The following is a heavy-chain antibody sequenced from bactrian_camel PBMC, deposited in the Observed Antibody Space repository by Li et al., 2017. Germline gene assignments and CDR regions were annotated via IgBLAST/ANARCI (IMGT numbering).Heavy chain of an antibody. D-gene: IGHD2*01. J-gene: IGHJ6*01. V-gene: IGHV3S53*01. CDR2: IATDDTT. Sequence: HVQLVESGGGSVQAGGSLKLSCAVSGYTSSTFCRGWFRQAPGKEREGVAVIATDDTTKYSDSVKGRFTISKDNAKNTLYLQMNSLKPDDTATYYCAASGRLYCSGDYEFSSWGRGTQVTVS. CDR1: GYTSSTFC. CDR3: AASGRLYCSGDYEFSS.